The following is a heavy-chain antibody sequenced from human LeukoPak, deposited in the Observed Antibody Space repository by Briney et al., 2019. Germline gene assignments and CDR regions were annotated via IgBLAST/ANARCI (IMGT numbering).Heavy chain of an antibody. CDR1: GGTFSSYA. CDR2: IISILGKA. V-gene: IGHV1-69*01. CDR3: ARDGMSAGFDP. Sequence: SVKVSCKASGGTFSSYAIRWVRQAPGQGLEWVGGIISILGKANYAQKINGRVTITADESTSTDYMELSSARAECTAVYYCARDGMSAGFDPWGQGTLVTVSS. J-gene: IGHJ5*02.